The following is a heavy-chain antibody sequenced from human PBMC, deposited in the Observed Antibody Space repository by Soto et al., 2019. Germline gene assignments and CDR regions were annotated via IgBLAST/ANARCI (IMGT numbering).Heavy chain of an antibody. J-gene: IGHJ6*02. Sequence: ASVKVSCKASGYTFTSYGISRVRQAPGQGLEWMGWISAYNGNTNYAQKLQGRVTMTTDTSTSTAYMELRSLRSDDTAVYYCARGGWKGYCSSTSCRAYYYYYGMDVWGQGTTVTVSS. CDR2: ISAYNGNT. V-gene: IGHV1-18*01. D-gene: IGHD2-2*01. CDR1: GYTFTSYG. CDR3: ARGGWKGYCSSTSCRAYYYYYGMDV.